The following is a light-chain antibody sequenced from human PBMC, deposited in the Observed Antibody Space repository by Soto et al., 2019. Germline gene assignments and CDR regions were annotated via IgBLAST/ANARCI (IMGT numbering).Light chain of an antibody. V-gene: IGLV2-14*03. CDR1: SSDIGGYHY. Sequence: QSVLTQPASVSGSPGQSITISCIGTSSDIGGYHYVSWYQQHPGKVPKLLIYDVSSRPSGISNRFSGSKSGNTASLTISGLQAEDEAEYYCKSYRSRRTLVFGGGTKLTVL. CDR2: DVS. CDR3: KSYRSRRTLV. J-gene: IGLJ2*01.